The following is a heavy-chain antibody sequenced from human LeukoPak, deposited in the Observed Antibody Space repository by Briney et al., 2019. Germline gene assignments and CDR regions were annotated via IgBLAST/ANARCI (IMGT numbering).Heavy chain of an antibody. CDR3: ARHLRSLDAFDI. V-gene: IGHV5-51*01. Sequence: GESLKISWKGSGYSFTSYCIGLVRQMPGEGLEWMGIIYPGDSDTRYSPSFQGQVTISADKSISTAYLQWSSLKASDTAMYYCARHLRSLDAFDILGQGTMVTVSS. J-gene: IGHJ3*02. D-gene: IGHD1-26*01. CDR1: GYSFTSYC. CDR2: IYPGDSDT.